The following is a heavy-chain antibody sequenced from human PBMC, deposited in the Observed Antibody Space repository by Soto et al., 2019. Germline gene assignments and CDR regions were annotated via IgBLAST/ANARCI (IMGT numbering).Heavy chain of an antibody. Sequence: AGGSLRLSCAASGFTFRNYGMNWVRQAPGKGLEWVSYIGIGSSTKYYADSVKGRFTISRDNAKSSLYLQMNSLRAEDTAVYYFSRDQLYYNDISGRPLNAFDVWGQGTMVTVSS. CDR2: IGIGSSTK. D-gene: IGHD3-22*01. J-gene: IGHJ3*01. V-gene: IGHV3-48*01. CDR1: GFTFRNYG. CDR3: SRDQLYYNDISGRPLNAFDV.